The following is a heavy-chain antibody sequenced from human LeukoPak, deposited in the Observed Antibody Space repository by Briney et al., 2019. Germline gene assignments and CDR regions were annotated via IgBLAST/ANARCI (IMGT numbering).Heavy chain of an antibody. V-gene: IGHV4-4*02. CDR3: ARDVPGSGVNLDF. J-gene: IGHJ4*02. CDR1: GGSIGDSYW. Sequence: SETLSLTCAVSGGSIGDSYWWTWVRQPPGKGLEWIGEIYHSGTTNYNPSPKGRVTISLDKSKNQFSLKLSSMTAADTAVYYCARDVPGSGVNLDFWGQGTLVTVSS. CDR2: IYHSGTT. D-gene: IGHD3-10*01.